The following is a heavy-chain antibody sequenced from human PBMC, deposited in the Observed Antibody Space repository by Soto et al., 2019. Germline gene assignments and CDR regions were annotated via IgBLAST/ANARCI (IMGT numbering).Heavy chain of an antibody. CDR1: EYSFTGHY. Sequence: QVQLIQSGAEVKKPGASVTVSCKASEYSFTGHYLHWVRQAPGQGLEWMGWIDPKSGDTKYAPKFQDRVTMTRDTSISRAYMVLSSLRYDDTAVYYCARDYDKSGYDYFDPWGQGTLVTVSS. CDR2: IDPKSGDT. D-gene: IGHD3-22*01. V-gene: IGHV1-2*02. CDR3: ARDYDKSGYDYFDP. J-gene: IGHJ5*02.